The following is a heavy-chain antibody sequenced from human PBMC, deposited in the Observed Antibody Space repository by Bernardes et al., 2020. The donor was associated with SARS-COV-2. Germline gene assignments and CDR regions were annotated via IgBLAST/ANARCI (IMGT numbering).Heavy chain of an antibody. CDR1: GYTFSDYY. CDR2: ISPKSGAT. J-gene: IGHJ4*02. Sequence: ASVKDSCTASGYTFSDYYTHWLRQAPGQGLEWMGWISPKSGATNHAQKFQGRVTMTRDTSISTDYMELSSLRSDDTAVYYCARTFYYDRGGDSLFDLWGQGTPVTVSS. CDR3: ARTFYYDRGGDSLFDL. D-gene: IGHD2-21*01. V-gene: IGHV1-2*02.